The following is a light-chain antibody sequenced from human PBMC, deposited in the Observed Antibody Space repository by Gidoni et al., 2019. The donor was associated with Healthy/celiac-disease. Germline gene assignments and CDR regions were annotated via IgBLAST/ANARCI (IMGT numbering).Light chain of an antibody. CDR1: SSDVGGHYY. CDR3: SSYAGSNNFV. CDR2: EVS. J-gene: IGLJ1*01. V-gene: IGLV2-8*01. Sequence: QSALTQPPPASGSPGQSVTISCTGTSSDVGGHYYVCWYQQHPGTAPKLMIYEVSKRPSGVPDRFSGSKSGNTASLTVSGLQAEDEADYYCSSYAGSNNFVFGTGTKVTVL.